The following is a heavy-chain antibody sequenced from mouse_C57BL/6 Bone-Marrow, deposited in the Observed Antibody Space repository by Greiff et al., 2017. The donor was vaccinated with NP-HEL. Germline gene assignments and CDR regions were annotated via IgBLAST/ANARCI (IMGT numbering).Heavy chain of an antibody. V-gene: IGHV1-64*01. D-gene: IGHD1-1*01. CDR1: GYTFTSYW. Sequence: QVQQPGAELVKPGASVKLSCKASGYTFTSYWMHWVKQRPGQGLEWIGMIHPNSGSTNYNEKFKSKATLTVDKSSSTAYMQLSSLTSEDSAVYYCARGGYYGSSPHWYFDVWGTGTTVTVSS. CDR2: IHPNSGST. CDR3: ARGGYYGSSPHWYFDV. J-gene: IGHJ1*03.